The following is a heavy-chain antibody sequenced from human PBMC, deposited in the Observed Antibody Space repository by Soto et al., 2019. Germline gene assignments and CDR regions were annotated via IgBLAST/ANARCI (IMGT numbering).Heavy chain of an antibody. CDR1: GYTFTSYG. D-gene: IGHD2-2*01. V-gene: IGHV1-18*01. CDR3: ARAAYCSSTSCPPGDWFDP. Sequence: QVQLVQSGAEVKNPGASVKVSCKASGYTFTSYGISWVRQAPGQGLERMGWISAYNGNTNNAPKLQGRVTMTPETSTSTAYMEIRSLRSYDTAVYYCARAAYCSSTSCPPGDWFDPWGQGTLVTVFS. CDR2: ISAYNGNT. J-gene: IGHJ5*02.